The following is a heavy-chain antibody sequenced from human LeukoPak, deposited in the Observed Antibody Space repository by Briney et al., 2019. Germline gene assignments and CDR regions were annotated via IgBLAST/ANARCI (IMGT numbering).Heavy chain of an antibody. Sequence: GGSLRLSCAASGFNFSSSTMNWVRQAPGEGLEWVSSISSSSSYIYYADSVKGRFTISRDNAKNSLYLQMNSLRAEDTAVYYCARDDIVATMTFDYWGQGTLVTVSS. CDR3: ARDDIVATMTFDY. V-gene: IGHV3-21*01. J-gene: IGHJ4*02. CDR1: GFNFSSST. CDR2: ISSSSSYI. D-gene: IGHD5-12*01.